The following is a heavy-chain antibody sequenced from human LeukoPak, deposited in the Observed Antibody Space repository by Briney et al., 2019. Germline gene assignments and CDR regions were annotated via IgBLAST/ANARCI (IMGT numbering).Heavy chain of an antibody. CDR3: ATAPELRAFDI. D-gene: IGHD1-7*01. Sequence: ASVKVSCKASGYTFTNYDINWVRQATGQGREWMGWINPNSGGTNYAQKFQGRVTMTRDTSISTAYMELSRLRSDDTAVYYCATAPELRAFDIWGQGTMVTVSS. J-gene: IGHJ3*02. V-gene: IGHV1-2*02. CDR2: INPNSGGT. CDR1: GYTFTNYD.